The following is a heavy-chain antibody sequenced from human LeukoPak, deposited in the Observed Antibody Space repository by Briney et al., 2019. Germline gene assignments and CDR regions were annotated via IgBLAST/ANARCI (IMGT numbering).Heavy chain of an antibody. CDR3: ARGIPYSYGSHYFDY. CDR2: IYHSGST. V-gene: IGHV4-38-2*01. J-gene: IGHJ4*02. Sequence: SETLSLTCAVSGYSISSGYYWGWIRQPPGKGLEWIGSIYHSGSTFYNPSLKSRVTISVDTSKNQFSLKLSSVTAADTAVYYCARGIPYSYGSHYFDYWGQGTLVTVSS. CDR1: GYSISSGYY. D-gene: IGHD5-18*01.